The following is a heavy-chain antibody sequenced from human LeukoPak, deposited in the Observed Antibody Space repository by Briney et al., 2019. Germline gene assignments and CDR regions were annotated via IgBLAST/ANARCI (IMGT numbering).Heavy chain of an antibody. D-gene: IGHD2-2*01. CDR2: INHSGST. J-gene: IGHJ6*03. V-gene: IGHV4-34*01. CDR3: ARWAYCSSTSCYGRYYYYYMDV. CDR1: GGSFSGYY. Sequence: KPSETLSLTCAVYGGSFSGYYWSWIRQPPGKGMEWIGEINHSGSTNYNPSLKSRVTISVDTSKTQFSLKLSSVTAADTAVYYCARWAYCSSTSCYGRYYYYYMDVWGKGTTVTVSS.